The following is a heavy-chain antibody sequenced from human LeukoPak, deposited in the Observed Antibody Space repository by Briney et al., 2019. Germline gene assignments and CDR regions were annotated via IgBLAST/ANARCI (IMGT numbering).Heavy chain of an antibody. CDR2: ISYDGSNE. D-gene: IGHD6-19*01. V-gene: IGHV3-30*04. CDR1: GFTFSSYV. CDR3: AKVGSPKTMAVAGFDC. Sequence: PGGSLRLSCAASGFTFSSYVMHWVRQAPGKGLEWVAIISYDGSNEYYADSVKGRFTVSRDNSKNTLSLQMNSLRAEDSAVFYCAKVGSPKTMAVAGFDCWGQGTLVTVSS. J-gene: IGHJ4*02.